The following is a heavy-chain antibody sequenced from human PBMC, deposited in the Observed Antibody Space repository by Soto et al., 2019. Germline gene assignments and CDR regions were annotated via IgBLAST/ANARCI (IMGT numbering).Heavy chain of an antibody. D-gene: IGHD3-22*01. J-gene: IGHJ4*02. CDR3: ARDSADSSGPGFDY. Sequence: GASVKVSCKASGYTFTGYYMHWVRQAPGQGLEWMGWINPNSGGTNYAQKFQGRVTMTRDTSISTAYMEMSRLRSDDTAVYYCARDSADSSGPGFDYWGQGTLVTVSS. V-gene: IGHV1-2*02. CDR2: INPNSGGT. CDR1: GYTFTGYY.